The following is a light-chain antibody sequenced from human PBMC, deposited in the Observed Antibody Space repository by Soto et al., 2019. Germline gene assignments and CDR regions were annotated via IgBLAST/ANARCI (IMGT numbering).Light chain of an antibody. Sequence: IVLTQSPATLSLSPGERATLSCRASQNVANYLDWYQQKPGQAPRLLIYGTSSRATGIPDRFSGSGSGTDFTLTISRLEPEDFAVYYCQQYGNSPITFGQGTRLEIK. V-gene: IGKV3-20*01. CDR3: QQYGNSPIT. CDR2: GTS. CDR1: QNVANY. J-gene: IGKJ5*01.